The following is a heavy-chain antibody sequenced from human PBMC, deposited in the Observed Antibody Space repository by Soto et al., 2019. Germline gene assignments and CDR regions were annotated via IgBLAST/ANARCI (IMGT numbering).Heavy chain of an antibody. Sequence: GGSLRLSCAASGFTFSSYAMSWVRQAPGKGLEWVSAISSSSGSIYYADSVKGRFTISRDNSKNTLYLQMNSLRAEDTAVYYCAKDRLNGDPEWFDYWGQGTLVTVSS. CDR1: GFTFSSYA. CDR2: ISSSSGSI. V-gene: IGHV3-23*01. CDR3: AKDRLNGDPEWFDY. D-gene: IGHD4-17*01. J-gene: IGHJ4*02.